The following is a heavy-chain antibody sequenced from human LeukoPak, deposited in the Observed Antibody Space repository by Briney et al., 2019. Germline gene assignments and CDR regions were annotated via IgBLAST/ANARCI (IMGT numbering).Heavy chain of an antibody. J-gene: IGHJ4*02. CDR2: ISGSGSTI. Sequence: QPGGSLRLSCAASGFTFSSYEMNWVRQAPGKGLEWVSAISGSGSTIYYGGSMKGQFTIYRDNAKNPLSLQLNGLRAEDTGIYYCARGEVRNAFFFDGWGQGTLVTVSS. CDR1: GFTFSSYE. V-gene: IGHV3-48*03. D-gene: IGHD1-26*01. CDR3: ARGEVRNAFFFDG.